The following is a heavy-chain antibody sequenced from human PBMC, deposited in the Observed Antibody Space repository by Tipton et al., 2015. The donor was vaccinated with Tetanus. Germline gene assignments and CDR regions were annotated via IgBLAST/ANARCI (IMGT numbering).Heavy chain of an antibody. CDR3: ARRLGPYTGDQVWHFDL. V-gene: IGHV5-51*01. Sequence: VQLVQSGAEVKKPGESLKISCKGSGYSFGIYWLAWVRQMPGKGLEWMGIIYPGDSDTRYSPSFEGQGTISVDKSISTAYLQWSSLRASDTATYYCARRLGPYTGDQVWHFDLWGRGTLVTVSS. CDR1: GYSFGIYW. J-gene: IGHJ2*01. D-gene: IGHD7-27*01. CDR2: IYPGDSDT.